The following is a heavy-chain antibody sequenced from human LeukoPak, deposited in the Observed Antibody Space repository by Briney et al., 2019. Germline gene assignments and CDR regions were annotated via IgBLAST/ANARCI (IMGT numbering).Heavy chain of an antibody. CDR1: GSSISSGDYY. V-gene: IGHV4-30-4*08. J-gene: IGHJ4*02. CDR2: IYYSGSA. D-gene: IGHD6-19*01. CDR3: ARALAVAKIFDH. Sequence: SETLSLNCTVSGSSISSGDYYWSWIRQPPEQPPGKSLEWIGYIYYSGSAYYNPSLKSRTTISVDTSKNQFSLSLNSVTAADTAVYFCARALAVAKIFDHWGQGTLVTVSS.